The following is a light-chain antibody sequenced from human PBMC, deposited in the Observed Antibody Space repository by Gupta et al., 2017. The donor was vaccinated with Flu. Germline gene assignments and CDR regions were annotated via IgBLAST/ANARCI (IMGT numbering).Light chain of an antibody. CDR1: QSVLYSSNNKNY. CDR2: WAS. CDR3: QQYYSTPPYS. V-gene: IGKV4-1*01. J-gene: IGKJ2*03. Sequence: DIVMTQSPALLAGSLGEKTTIKCKSSQSVLYSSNNKNYLAWYQQKPGQPPKLLIYWASTRESGVPDRFSGSGSGTDFTLTISSLQAEDVAVYYCQQYYSTPPYSFGQGTKLEIK.